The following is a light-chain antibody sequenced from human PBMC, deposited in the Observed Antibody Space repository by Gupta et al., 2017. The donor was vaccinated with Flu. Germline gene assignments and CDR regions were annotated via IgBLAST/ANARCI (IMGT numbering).Light chain of an antibody. V-gene: IGLV1-40*01. Sequence: SSNIGAGYGVYWYQQFPGTAPKLLFFANTNRPSGVPGRFSDSKSGTSASLAITGLQAEDEADYYCQSYDSSLSAWVFGSGTKVTVL. CDR3: QSYDSSLSAWV. J-gene: IGLJ1*01. CDR2: ANT. CDR1: SSNIGAGYG.